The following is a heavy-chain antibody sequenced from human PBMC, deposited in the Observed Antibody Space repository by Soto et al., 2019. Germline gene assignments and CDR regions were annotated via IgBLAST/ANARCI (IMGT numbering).Heavy chain of an antibody. CDR2: ISGSGGST. D-gene: IGHD2-15*01. Sequence: EVQLLESGGGLVQPGGSLRLSCAASGFTFSSYAMSWVRQAPGKGLEWVSAISGSGGSTYYADSVKGRFTISRDNSKNTLYLQMNSLSAEDTAVYYCASPLHDCSGGSCYSGVFTSFDIWGQGTMVTVSS. J-gene: IGHJ3*02. CDR3: ASPLHDCSGGSCYSGVFTSFDI. CDR1: GFTFSSYA. V-gene: IGHV3-23*01.